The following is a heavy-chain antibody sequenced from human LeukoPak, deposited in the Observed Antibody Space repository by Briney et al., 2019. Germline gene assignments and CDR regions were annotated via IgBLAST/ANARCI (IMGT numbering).Heavy chain of an antibody. Sequence: PGGSLRLSCAASGFTFSNYWMSWVRQAPGKGREWVANIKPDGSEKYYVDSVTGRFTISRDNAKSSLYLQMNSLSAADTAVYYCTIHASWRLDYWGQGTVVTVSS. CDR2: IKPDGSEK. V-gene: IGHV3-7*05. CDR3: TIHASWRLDY. CDR1: GFTFSNYW. D-gene: IGHD2-2*01. J-gene: IGHJ4*02.